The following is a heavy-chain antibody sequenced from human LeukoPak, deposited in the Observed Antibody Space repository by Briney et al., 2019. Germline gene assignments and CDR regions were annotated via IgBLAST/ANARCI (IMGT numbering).Heavy chain of an antibody. V-gene: IGHV3-48*03. D-gene: IGHD1-1*01. CDR3: ARHELEPFDY. Sequence: GGSLRLSCAASGFTFSSYEMNWVRQAPGKGLEWVSYISSSGSTIYYADSVKGRFTISRDNAKNSLYLQVNSLRAEDTAVYYCARHELEPFDYWGQGTLVTVSS. CDR1: GFTFSSYE. J-gene: IGHJ4*02. CDR2: ISSSGSTI.